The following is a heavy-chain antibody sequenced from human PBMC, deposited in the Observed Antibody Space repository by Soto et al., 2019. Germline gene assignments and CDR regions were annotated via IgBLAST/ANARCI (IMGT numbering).Heavy chain of an antibody. CDR2: ISFDETNK. J-gene: IGHJ4*02. D-gene: IGHD6-19*01. Sequence: QVQLVESGGGVVQPGRSLRLSCAASGFTFSSYGMHWVRQAPGKGLEWVAVISFDETNKYYAESVKGRFTISRGNSKNTLYLQMNSLKADDTAVYYCAKDDSAWYSRHFDYWGQGTQVTVSS. CDR1: GFTFSSYG. CDR3: AKDDSAWYSRHFDY. V-gene: IGHV3-30*18.